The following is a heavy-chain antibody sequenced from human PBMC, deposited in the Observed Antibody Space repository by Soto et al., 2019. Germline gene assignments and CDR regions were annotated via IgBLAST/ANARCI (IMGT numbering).Heavy chain of an antibody. D-gene: IGHD6-19*01. CDR3: ARDGAVAGDSNFDY. V-gene: IGHV1-3*01. CDR2: INAGNGNI. J-gene: IGHJ4*02. Sequence: ASVKVSCKASGYTFTSFAIHWVRQAPGQGLEWMGWINAGNGNIKHSQKFQHRVTITRDTSASTAYMELSSLRFEDTAVYYCARDGAVAGDSNFDYWGQGTLVTVSS. CDR1: GYTFTSFA.